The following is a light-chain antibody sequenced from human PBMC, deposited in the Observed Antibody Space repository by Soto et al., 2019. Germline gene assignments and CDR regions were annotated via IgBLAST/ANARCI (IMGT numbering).Light chain of an antibody. CDR3: QQYYGTPYT. CDR1: RTLFYSATTKNY. Sequence: DFVMTQSPDSLAVSLGERPTISCRPSRTLFYSATTKNYLAWYQQKPGQPPRLLIYWASTRESGVPDRFTGSGSGKDFPLTISSLQADDGAVYYCQQYYGTPYTFGQGTKLEI. V-gene: IGKV4-1*01. J-gene: IGKJ2*01. CDR2: WAS.